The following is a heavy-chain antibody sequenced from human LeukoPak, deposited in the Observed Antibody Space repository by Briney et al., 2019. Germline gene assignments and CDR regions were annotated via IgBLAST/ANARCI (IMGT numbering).Heavy chain of an antibody. D-gene: IGHD3-22*01. Sequence: GASVKVSCKTSGYTFTNYDINWVRQATGQGLEWMGWMNPNNGNTNYAQNLLGKVTVTRDTSTKTVYMELRSLTSDDTAVYYCARNGYYDDFRFLSPYYSDYWGPGTLVTVSS. CDR3: ARNGYYDDFRFLSPYYSDY. CDR2: MNPNNGNT. V-gene: IGHV1-8*01. CDR1: GYTFTNYD. J-gene: IGHJ4*02.